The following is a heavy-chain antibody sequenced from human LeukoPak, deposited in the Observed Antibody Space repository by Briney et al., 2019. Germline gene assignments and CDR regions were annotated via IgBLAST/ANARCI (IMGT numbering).Heavy chain of an antibody. CDR2: IYTSGST. Sequence: SETLSLTCAVSGGSISSYYWSWIRQPAGKGLEWIGRIYTSGSTNYNPSLKSRVTMSVDTSKNQFSLKMRSVTAADTAVYYCARARIAVSYFDYWGQGALVTVSS. V-gene: IGHV4-4*07. CDR1: GGSISSYY. CDR3: ARARIAVSYFDY. D-gene: IGHD6-6*01. J-gene: IGHJ4*02.